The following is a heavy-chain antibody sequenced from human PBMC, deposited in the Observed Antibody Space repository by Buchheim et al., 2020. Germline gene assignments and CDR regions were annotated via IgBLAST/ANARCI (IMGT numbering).Heavy chain of an antibody. V-gene: IGHV3-7*01. CDR3: ARDLGIAAAGINWLDP. J-gene: IGHJ5*02. D-gene: IGHD6-13*01. Sequence: EVQLVESGGGLVQPGGSLRLSCAASGFTFSSYWMSWVRQAPGKGLEWVANIKQDGSEKYYVDSVKGRFTISRDNAKNSLYLQMNSLRAEDTAVYYCARDLGIAAAGINWLDPWGQGTL. CDR2: IKQDGSEK. CDR1: GFTFSSYW.